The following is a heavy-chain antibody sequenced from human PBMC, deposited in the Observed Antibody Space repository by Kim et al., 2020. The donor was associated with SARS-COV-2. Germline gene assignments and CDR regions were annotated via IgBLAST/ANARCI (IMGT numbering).Heavy chain of an antibody. D-gene: IGHD6-19*01. V-gene: IGHV3-11*05. CDR2: ISSSSSYM. CDR3: ARGGYSSGYGMDV. Sequence: GGSLRLSCAASGFTFSEYYMSWIRQAPGKGLEWVSYISSSSSYMNYADSVKGRFTISRDNAKKSLYLQIHSLRAEDTAVYYCARGGYSSGYGMDVWGQGTTVTVSS. J-gene: IGHJ6*02. CDR1: GFTFSEYY.